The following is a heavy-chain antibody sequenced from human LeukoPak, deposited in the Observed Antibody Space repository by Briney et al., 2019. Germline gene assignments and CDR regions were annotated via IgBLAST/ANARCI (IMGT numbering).Heavy chain of an antibody. Sequence: GGSLRLSCAASGFTFSSYSMNWVRQAPGKGLEWVSYISSSSSTKYYADSMKGRFTISRDNAKNSLYLQMNSLRAEDTAVYYCARGDPENYYYYYMDVWGKGTTVTVSS. CDR2: ISSSSSTK. CDR1: GFTFSSYS. V-gene: IGHV3-48*01. CDR3: ARGDPENYYYYYMDV. J-gene: IGHJ6*03. D-gene: IGHD2-21*02.